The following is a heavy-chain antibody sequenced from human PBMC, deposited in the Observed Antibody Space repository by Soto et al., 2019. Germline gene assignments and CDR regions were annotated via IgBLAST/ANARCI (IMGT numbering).Heavy chain of an antibody. Sequence: RSLTCAVSGGSISRSNWWSWVRQPPGKGLEWIGEIYHSGSTNYNPSLKSRVTISVDKSKNQFSLKLSSLTAADTAVYYCARSITFDWLFFDNWGQGSLVTVSS. V-gene: IGHV4-4*02. J-gene: IGHJ4*02. CDR3: ARSITFDWLFFDN. CDR2: IYHSGST. D-gene: IGHD3-9*01. CDR1: GGSISRSNW.